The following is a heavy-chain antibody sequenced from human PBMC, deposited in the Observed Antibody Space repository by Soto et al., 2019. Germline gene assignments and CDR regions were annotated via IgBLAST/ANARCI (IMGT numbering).Heavy chain of an antibody. J-gene: IGHJ5*02. CDR1: GGSFSGYY. CDR3: ARGRGYPKADNLCDP. Sequence: SETLSLTCAVYGGSFSGYYWSWIRQPPGKGLEWIGEINHSGSTNYNPSLKSRVTISVDTSKNQFSLKLSSVTAADTAVYYCARGRGYPKADNLCDPGGQGTLVNVLS. V-gene: IGHV4-34*01. D-gene: IGHD5-12*01. CDR2: INHSGST.